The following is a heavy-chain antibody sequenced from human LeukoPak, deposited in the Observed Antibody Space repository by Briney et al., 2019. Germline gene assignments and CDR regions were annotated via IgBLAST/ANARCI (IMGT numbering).Heavy chain of an antibody. J-gene: IGHJ4*02. CDR3: ARGASVYRYCSGGSCYGGDY. Sequence: SETLSLTCTVSGYSISSGCYWGWIRQPPGKGLEWIGSIYHSGSTYYNPSLKSRVTISVDTSKNQFSLKLSSVTAADTAVYYCARGASVYRYCSGGSCYGGDYWGQGTLVTVSS. V-gene: IGHV4-38-2*02. CDR1: GYSISSGCY. D-gene: IGHD2-15*01. CDR2: IYHSGST.